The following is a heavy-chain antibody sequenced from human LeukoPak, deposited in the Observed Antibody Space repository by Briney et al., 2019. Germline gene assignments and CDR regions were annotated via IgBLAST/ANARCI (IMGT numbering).Heavy chain of an antibody. D-gene: IGHD1-14*01. J-gene: IGHJ2*01. V-gene: IGHV4-30-4*08. Sequence: SETLSLTCTVSGGSISSGDYYWSWIRQPPGKGLEWIGYIYYSGSTYYNPSLKSRVTISVDTSKNQFSLKLSSVTAADTAVYYCARRRGLRTSYWYFDLWGRGTLVTVSS. CDR1: GGSISSGDYY. CDR2: IYYSGST. CDR3: ARRRGLRTSYWYFDL.